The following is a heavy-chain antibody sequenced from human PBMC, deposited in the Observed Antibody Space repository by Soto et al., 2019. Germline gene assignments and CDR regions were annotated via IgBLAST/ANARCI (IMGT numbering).Heavy chain of an antibody. D-gene: IGHD3-22*01. CDR1: GFTFSSYS. CDR2: ISSSSSYR. J-gene: IGHJ3*02. Sequence: EVQLVESGGGLVKPGGSLRLSCAASGFTFSSYSMNWVRQAPGKGLEWVSSISSSSSYRDYADSVKGRFTISRDNAKNSLYLQMNSLRAEDTDVYYCARGYHYYDSSGYDKWDAFDIWGQGTMVTVSS. V-gene: IGHV3-21*01. CDR3: ARGYHYYDSSGYDKWDAFDI.